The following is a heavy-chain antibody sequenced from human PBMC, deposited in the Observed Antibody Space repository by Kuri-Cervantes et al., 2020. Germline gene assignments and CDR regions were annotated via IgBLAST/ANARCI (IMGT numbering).Heavy chain of an antibody. V-gene: IGHV1-24*01. CDR1: GYTLTELS. CDR3: ARGAAATLYYYYYYMDV. Sequence: ASVKVSCKVSGYTLTELSMHWVRQAPGKGLEWMGGFDPEDGETIYAQKFQGRVTITTDESTSTAYMELSSLRSEDTAVYYCARGAAATLYYYYYYMDVWGKGTTVTVSS. D-gene: IGHD6-13*01. CDR2: FDPEDGET. J-gene: IGHJ6*03.